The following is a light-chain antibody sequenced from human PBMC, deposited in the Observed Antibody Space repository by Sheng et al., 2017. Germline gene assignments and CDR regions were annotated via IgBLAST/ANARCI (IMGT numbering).Light chain of an antibody. V-gene: IGKV1-5*03. CDR1: QSISSS. CDR2: KAS. Sequence: DIQMTHVSFHPVCICGRQGRPSLAGPSQSISSSLAWFQQKPGKAPKLLIYKASSLQSGVPSRFSGSGSGTEFTLTISSLQPDDFATYYCQQYITYWTFGQGTKVEIK. CDR3: QQYITYWT. J-gene: IGKJ1*01.